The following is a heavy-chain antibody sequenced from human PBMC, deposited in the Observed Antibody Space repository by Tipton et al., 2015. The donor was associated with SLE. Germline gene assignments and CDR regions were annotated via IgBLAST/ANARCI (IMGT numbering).Heavy chain of an antibody. CDR3: ARGGGSDAFDI. D-gene: IGHD1-26*01. V-gene: IGHV4-34*01. Sequence: TLFLTCAVYGGSFSGYYWSWIRQPPGKGLEWIGEINHSGSTNYNPSLKSRVTISVDTSKNQFSLKLSSVTAADTAVYYCARGGGSDAFDIWGQGTMVTVSS. J-gene: IGHJ3*02. CDR1: GGSFSGYY. CDR2: INHSGST.